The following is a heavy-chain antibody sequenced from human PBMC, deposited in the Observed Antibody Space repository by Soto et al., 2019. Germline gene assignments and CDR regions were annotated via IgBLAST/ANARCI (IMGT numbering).Heavy chain of an antibody. Sequence: EVQLVESGGGLVQPGGSLRLSCAASGFSFNDYSMNWVRQAPGKGLEWVSYISRSNGTIYYAASVKGRFTISRDNAKNSLYLQMNSLRAEDTAVYYCARQRSMDVWGQGTTVTVSS. V-gene: IGHV3-48*01. CDR3: ARQRSMDV. CDR1: GFSFNDYS. CDR2: ISRSNGTI. J-gene: IGHJ6*02.